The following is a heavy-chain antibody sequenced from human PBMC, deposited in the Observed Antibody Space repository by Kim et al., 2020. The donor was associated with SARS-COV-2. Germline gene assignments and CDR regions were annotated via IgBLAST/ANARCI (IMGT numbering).Heavy chain of an antibody. J-gene: IGHJ6*02. Sequence: GGSLRLSCAASGFTFSSYAMSWVRQAPGKGLEWVSAISGSGGSTYYADSVKGRFTISRDNSKNTLYLQMNSLRAEDTAIYYCAKDLRYYGSGIYDSYYYYGMDVWGQGTTVTVSS. CDR2: ISGSGGST. D-gene: IGHD3-10*01. CDR1: GFTFSSYA. V-gene: IGHV3-23*01. CDR3: AKDLRYYGSGIYDSYYYYGMDV.